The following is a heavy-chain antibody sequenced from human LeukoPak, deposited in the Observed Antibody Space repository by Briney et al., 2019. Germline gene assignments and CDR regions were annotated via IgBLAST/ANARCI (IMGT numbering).Heavy chain of an antibody. CDR2: IYYSGTV. Sequence: PSETLSLTCSVSGPSIGSSNNYWAWIRQPPGKGLEWIGTIYYSGTVYYNPSLRSRVTISIDTSRNQFSLKLNSVTAADTAVYYCGRKPGYSHGFVYFDSWGQGSLVTVSS. V-gene: IGHV4-39*01. CDR3: GRKPGYSHGFVYFDS. J-gene: IGHJ4*02. CDR1: GPSIGSSNNY. D-gene: IGHD5-18*01.